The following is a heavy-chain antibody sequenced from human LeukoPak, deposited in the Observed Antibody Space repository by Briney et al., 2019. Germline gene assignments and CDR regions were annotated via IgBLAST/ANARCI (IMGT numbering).Heavy chain of an antibody. CDR2: IYYSEST. J-gene: IGHJ6*03. D-gene: IGHD1-26*01. CDR3: ARVPRGSTVGTLPYFYYYMDV. V-gene: IGHV4-59*08. Sequence: SETLSLTCTVSGGSISSDYWSWIRQPPGKGLEWIGYIYYSESTYYNPSLKSRVTISADTSKNQFSLKLSSVTAADTAVYYCARVPRGSTVGTLPYFYYYMDVWGKGTTVTVSS. CDR1: GGSISSDY.